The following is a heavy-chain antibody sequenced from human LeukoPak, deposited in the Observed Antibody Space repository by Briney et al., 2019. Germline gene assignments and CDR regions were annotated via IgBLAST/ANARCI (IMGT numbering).Heavy chain of an antibody. CDR3: ARLPFYGSGSYYPYGMDV. J-gene: IGHJ6*04. CDR1: GGSFSGYY. CDR2: INHSGST. Sequence: SETLSLTCAVYGGSFSGYYWSWIRQPPGKGLEWVGEINHSGSTNYNPSLKSRVTISVDTSKNQFSLKLSSVTAADTAVYYCARLPFYGSGSYYPYGMDVWGKGTTVTVSS. D-gene: IGHD3-10*01. V-gene: IGHV4-34*01.